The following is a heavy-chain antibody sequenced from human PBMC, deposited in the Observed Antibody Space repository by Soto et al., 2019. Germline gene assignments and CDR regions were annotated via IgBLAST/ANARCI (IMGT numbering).Heavy chain of an antibody. CDR2: IYQSGTT. V-gene: IGHV4-30-2*01. J-gene: IGHJ5*02. CDR3: ARSVPEIFISSANSSDP. CDR1: GGSISSGGYS. Sequence: SETLSLTCAVSGGSISSGGYSWSWIRQPPGKGLEWIGYIYQSGTTYYNPSLKSRVTMSVDRSKNQFSLKLNSVIAADTAVYYCARSVPEIFISSANSSDPCGQGIMVTV. D-gene: IGHD3-10*01.